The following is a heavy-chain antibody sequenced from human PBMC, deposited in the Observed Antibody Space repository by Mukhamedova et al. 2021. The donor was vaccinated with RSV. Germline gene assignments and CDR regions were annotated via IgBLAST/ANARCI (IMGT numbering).Heavy chain of an antibody. CDR3: ARGIYGDYEVNY. Sequence: GSTSYAQKFQGRVTMTRDTSTSTVYMALSSLRSEDTAVYYCARGIYGDYEVNYWRQGTLVTVSS. D-gene: IGHD4-17*01. V-gene: IGHV1-46*01. J-gene: IGHJ4*02. CDR2: GST.